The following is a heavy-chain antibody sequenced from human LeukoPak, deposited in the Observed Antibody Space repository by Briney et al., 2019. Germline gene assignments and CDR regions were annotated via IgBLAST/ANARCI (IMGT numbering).Heavy chain of an antibody. V-gene: IGHV3-11*04. J-gene: IGHJ4*02. CDR2: ISSPSHTI. CDR3: ARPAGF. Sequence: GGSLRLSCAASGFTFSDYYISWIRQAPGKGLECVSYISSPSHTIFYADSVKGRFSISRDDATNSLYLQMNSLRVDDTAIYYCARPAGFGGQGTLVTVSS. CDR1: GFTFSDYY.